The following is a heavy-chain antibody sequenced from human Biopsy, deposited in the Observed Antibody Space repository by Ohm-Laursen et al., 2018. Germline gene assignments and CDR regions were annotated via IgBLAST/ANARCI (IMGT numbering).Heavy chain of an antibody. Sequence: ASVKVSCKASPYTFTDYNIHWMRQAPGQGLEWLGYINCKTGATNYAQKFQGTVTMTRDTSISTAYLALGSLRSADTAIYYCARDPLNGHKHFDYWGQGSLVTVPS. D-gene: IGHD2-8*01. CDR3: ARDPLNGHKHFDY. J-gene: IGHJ4*02. CDR1: PYTFTDYN. CDR2: INCKTGAT. V-gene: IGHV1-2*02.